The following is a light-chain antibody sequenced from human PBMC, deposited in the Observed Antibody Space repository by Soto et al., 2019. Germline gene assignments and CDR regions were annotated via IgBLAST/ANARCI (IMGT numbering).Light chain of an antibody. CDR1: QTFRNNY. Sequence: EIVFTECPGSLSWSPGERATLSCRASQTFRNNYLAWYQQKPGQAPRLLIYDASSRATGIPDRFSGGGSGTDFTLTISRLEPEDFAVYYCQQFSSYPLTFGGGTKVDIK. J-gene: IGKJ4*01. CDR3: QQFSSYPLT. V-gene: IGKV3-20*01. CDR2: DAS.